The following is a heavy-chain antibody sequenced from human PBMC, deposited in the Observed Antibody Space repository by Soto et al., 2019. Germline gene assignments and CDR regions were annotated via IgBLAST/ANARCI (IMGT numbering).Heavy chain of an antibody. V-gene: IGHV1-18*01. CDR3: ARDQRQYSSSWHYYYYYYGMDV. CDR1: GYTFTSYG. D-gene: IGHD6-13*01. J-gene: IGHJ6*02. Sequence: QVQLVQSGAEVKKPGASVKVSCKASGYTFTSYGISWVRQAPGQGLEWMGWICAYNGNTNYAQKLQGRVTMTTDTSTSTAYMELRSLRSVDTAVYYCARDQRQYSSSWHYYYYYYGMDVWGQGTTVTVSS. CDR2: ICAYNGNT.